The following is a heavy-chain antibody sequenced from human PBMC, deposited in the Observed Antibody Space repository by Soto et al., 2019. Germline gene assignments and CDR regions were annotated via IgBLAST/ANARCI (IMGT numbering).Heavy chain of an antibody. V-gene: IGHV4-30-4*01. CDR2: IYYSGST. J-gene: IGHJ4*02. CDR1: GGSISSGDYY. Sequence: KPSETLSLTCTVSGGSISSGDYYWSWIRQPPGKGLEWIGYIYYSGSTYYNPSLKSRVTISVDTSKNQFSLKLSSVTAADTAVYYWARDNYDSSGSGLDYWGQGTLVTVSS. D-gene: IGHD3-22*01. CDR3: ARDNYDSSGSGLDY.